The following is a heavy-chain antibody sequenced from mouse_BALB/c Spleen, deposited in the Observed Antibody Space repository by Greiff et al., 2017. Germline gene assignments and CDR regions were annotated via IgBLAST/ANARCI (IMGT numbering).Heavy chain of an antibody. CDR3: ARGVLRGYAMDY. D-gene: IGHD1-1*01. CDR2: IDPANGNT. CDR1: GFNIKDTY. V-gene: IGHV14-3*02. J-gene: IGHJ4*01. Sequence: VQLQQSGAELVKPGASVKLSCTASGFNIKDTYMHWVKQRPEQGLEWIGRIDPANGNTKYDPKFQGKATITADTSSNTAYLQLSSLTSEDTAVYYCARGVLRGYAMDYWGQGTSVTVSS.